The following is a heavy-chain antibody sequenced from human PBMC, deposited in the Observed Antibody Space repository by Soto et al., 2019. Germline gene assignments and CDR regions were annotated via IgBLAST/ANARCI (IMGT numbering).Heavy chain of an antibody. CDR1: GGSISSGGYY. J-gene: IGHJ6*02. CDR3: AMGVVGATGAMDV. CDR2: IYYSGST. V-gene: IGHV4-31*03. D-gene: IGHD1-26*01. Sequence: QVQLQESGPGLVKPSQTLSLTCTVSGGSISSGGYYWSWIRQHPGKGLEWIGYIYYSGSTYYNPSLKSRVTISVDTSKNQFSLKVSSVTAADTAVYYCAMGVVGATGAMDVWGQGTTVTVSS.